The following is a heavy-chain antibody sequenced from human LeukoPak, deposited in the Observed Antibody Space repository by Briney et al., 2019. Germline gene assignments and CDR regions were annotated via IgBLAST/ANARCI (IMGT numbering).Heavy chain of an antibody. J-gene: IGHJ4*02. CDR2: ISSSGSTI. CDR1: GFTFSDYY. Sequence: GGSLRLSCAASGFTFSDYYMSWIRQAPGKGLEWVSYISSSGSTIYYADSVKGRFTISRDNAKNSLYLQMNSLRAEDTAVYYCTTIYPTMVRGFIIVSWGQGTLVTVSS. V-gene: IGHV3-11*01. D-gene: IGHD3-10*01. CDR3: TTIYPTMVRGFIIVS.